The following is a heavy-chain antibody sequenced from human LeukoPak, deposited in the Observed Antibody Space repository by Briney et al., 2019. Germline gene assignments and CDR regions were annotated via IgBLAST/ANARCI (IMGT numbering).Heavy chain of an antibody. D-gene: IGHD1-26*01. CDR2: ISVYNGNT. Sequence: ASVKVSCKASGYTFTSYGISWVRQAPGQGLEWMGWISVYNGNTKYAQKFQGRVTMTTDTSTSTAYMEPRSLKSDDTAVYYCARGVGANSRPDYWGQGTLVTVSS. J-gene: IGHJ4*02. CDR3: ARGVGANSRPDY. CDR1: GYTFTSYG. V-gene: IGHV1-18*01.